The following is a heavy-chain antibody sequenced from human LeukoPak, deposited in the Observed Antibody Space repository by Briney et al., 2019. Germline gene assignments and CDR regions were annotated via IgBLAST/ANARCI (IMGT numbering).Heavy chain of an antibody. D-gene: IGHD3-22*01. CDR2: ISWNSGSI. CDR1: GFTFDDYA. J-gene: IGHJ4*02. CDR3: AKAAASYYYDSSGYPDY. Sequence: GGSLRLSCAASGFTFDDYAMHWVRQAPGKGLEWVSGISWNSGSIGYADSVKGRFTISRGNAKNSLYLQMNSLRAEDTALYYCAKAAASYYYDSSGYPDYWGQGTLVTVSS. V-gene: IGHV3-9*01.